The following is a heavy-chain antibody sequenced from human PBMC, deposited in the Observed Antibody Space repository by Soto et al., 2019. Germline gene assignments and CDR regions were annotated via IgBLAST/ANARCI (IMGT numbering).Heavy chain of an antibody. D-gene: IGHD6-6*01. CDR1: GFTFSSYA. Sequence: EVPLLESGGGLVQPGESLRLSCAASGFTFSSYAMSWVRQAPGKGLEWVSVISGSDDSTYYADSVKGRFTISRDNSNNTLYLHMNSLRAEDTAVYYCAKRSSSVTFDYWGQGTLVSVSS. CDR2: ISGSDDST. J-gene: IGHJ4*02. V-gene: IGHV3-23*01. CDR3: AKRSSSVTFDY.